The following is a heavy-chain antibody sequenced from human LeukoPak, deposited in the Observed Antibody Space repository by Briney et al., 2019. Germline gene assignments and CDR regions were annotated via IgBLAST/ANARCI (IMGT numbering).Heavy chain of an antibody. Sequence: PGGSLRLSCAASGFTFSSYSMNWVRQAPGKGLEWVSSISSSSTYIYYADSVKGRFTISRDNAKNSLYLQMNSLRAEDTAVYYCARDLGTTWDYIDYCGQGTLVTVSS. D-gene: IGHD1-1*01. V-gene: IGHV3-21*01. CDR1: GFTFSSYS. CDR3: ARDLGTTWDYIDY. J-gene: IGHJ4*02. CDR2: ISSSSTYI.